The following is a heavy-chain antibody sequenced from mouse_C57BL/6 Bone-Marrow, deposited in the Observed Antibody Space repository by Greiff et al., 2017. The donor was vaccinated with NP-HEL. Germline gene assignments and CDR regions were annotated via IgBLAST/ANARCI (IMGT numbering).Heavy chain of an antibody. Sequence: QVQLKQSGAELVRPGASVKLSCKASGYTFTDYYINWVKQRPGQGLEWIARIYPGSGNTYYNEKFKGKATLTAEKSSSTAYMQLSSLTSEDSAVYFCARRGDYYYFDYWGQGTTLTVSS. D-gene: IGHD2-13*01. CDR2: IYPGSGNT. CDR3: ARRGDYYYFDY. CDR1: GYTFTDYY. J-gene: IGHJ2*01. V-gene: IGHV1-76*01.